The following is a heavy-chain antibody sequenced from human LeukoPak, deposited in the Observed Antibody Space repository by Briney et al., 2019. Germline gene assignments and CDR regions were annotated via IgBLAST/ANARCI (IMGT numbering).Heavy chain of an antibody. D-gene: IGHD4-17*01. CDR2: ISYDGSNK. V-gene: IGHV3-30*18. CDR1: GFTFSGYG. CDR3: AKGDYGVDFDY. J-gene: IGHJ4*02. Sequence: GRSLRLSCAASGFTFSGYGMHWVRQAPGKGLEWVAVISYDGSNKYYADSVKGRFTISRDNSKNTLYLQMNSLRAEDTAVYYCAKGDYGVDFDYWGQGTLVTVSS.